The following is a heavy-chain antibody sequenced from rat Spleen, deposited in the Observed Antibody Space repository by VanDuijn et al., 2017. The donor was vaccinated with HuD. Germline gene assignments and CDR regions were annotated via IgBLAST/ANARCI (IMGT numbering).Heavy chain of an antibody. CDR3: VKDRDGGYAFDY. J-gene: IGHJ2*01. CDR2: ISTAGGST. Sequence: EVQLVETGGGLVQPGRSLKLSCVASGFTFSSYWMYWVRQAPGKGLDWVSSISTAGGSTYYPDSVKGRFTISRDNAENTVYLQMNSLRSGDKTTYYCVKDRDGGYAFDYWGQGVMVTVSS. D-gene: IGHD1-11*01. V-gene: IGHV5-58*01. CDR1: GFTFSSYW.